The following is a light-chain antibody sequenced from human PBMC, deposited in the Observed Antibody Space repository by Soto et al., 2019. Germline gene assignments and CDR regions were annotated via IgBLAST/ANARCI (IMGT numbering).Light chain of an antibody. Sequence: TVLTQSPGTLSVSPGERASLSCRASQSVSINLAWYQQKPGQAPMLLIYGASTSATGIPARFSGSGSGTEFTLSINSLQSEDFAVYYCQEYDNWPPEGTFGQGTKVEV. J-gene: IGKJ1*01. CDR2: GAS. CDR1: QSVSIN. CDR3: QEYDNWPPEGT. V-gene: IGKV3-15*01.